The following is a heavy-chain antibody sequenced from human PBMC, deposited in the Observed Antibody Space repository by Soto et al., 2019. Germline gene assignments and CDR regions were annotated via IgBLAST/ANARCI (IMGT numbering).Heavy chain of an antibody. CDR2: IYYSGST. CDR3: ARHQDDDILTGYSHPHFDY. CDR1: GGSISSSSYY. V-gene: IGHV4-39*01. J-gene: IGHJ4*02. Sequence: QLQLQESGPGLVKPSETLSLTCTVSGGSISSSSYYWGWIRQPPGKGLEWIGSIYYSGSTYYNPSLKSRVTISVDTSKNHFSLKLSSVTAADTAVYYCARHQDDDILTGYSHPHFDYWGQGTLVTVSS. D-gene: IGHD3-9*01.